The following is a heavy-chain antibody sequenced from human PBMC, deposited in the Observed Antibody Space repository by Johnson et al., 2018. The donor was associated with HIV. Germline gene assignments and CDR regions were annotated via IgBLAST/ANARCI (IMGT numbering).Heavy chain of an antibody. D-gene: IGHD6-6*01. CDR3: ARGLTARAPVFM. V-gene: IGHV3-20*04. Sequence: VQLVESGGGVVRPGGSLRLSCAASGFTFDDYGMSWVRQAPGKGLEWVSGINWNSGRIAYADSVKGRFTISRDNAKNSLYLQMTIQRPEDTAVYYCARGLTARAPVFMWGQGTMVTVSS. CDR1: GFTFDDYG. J-gene: IGHJ3*02. CDR2: INWNSGRI.